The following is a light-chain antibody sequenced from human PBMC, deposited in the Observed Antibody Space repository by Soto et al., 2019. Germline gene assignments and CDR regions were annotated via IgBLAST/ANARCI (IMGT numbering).Light chain of an antibody. V-gene: IGLV2-14*01. CDR2: DVS. CDR3: SSYTISSTLVV. CDR1: TSDVGGYNY. J-gene: IGLJ2*01. Sequence: QSALTQPASVSGTPGQSITISCTGTTSDVGGYNYVSWYQQHHGKAPKLMIYDVSNRPSGVSNRFSGSKSVNTASLTISGLQAEDEAGYYCSSYTISSTLVVFGGGTKLTVL.